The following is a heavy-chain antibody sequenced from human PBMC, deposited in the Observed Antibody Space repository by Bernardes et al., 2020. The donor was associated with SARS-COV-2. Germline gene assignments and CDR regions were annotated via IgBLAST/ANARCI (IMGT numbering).Heavy chain of an antibody. CDR2: IGAAGDT. V-gene: IGHV3-13*01. Sequence: GGSLRLSCAASGFTFSTYDMHWVRQTPGKGLEWVSGIGAAGDTYYPDSVKGRFTISRENAMNSLFLQMNSLRAGDTAVYYCARGAPTGSWFGFDPWGQGTLMTVSS. CDR1: GFTFSTYD. CDR3: ARGAPTGSWFGFDP. D-gene: IGHD6-13*01. J-gene: IGHJ5*02.